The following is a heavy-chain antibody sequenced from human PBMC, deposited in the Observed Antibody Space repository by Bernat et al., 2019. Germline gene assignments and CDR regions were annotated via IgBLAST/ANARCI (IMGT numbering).Heavy chain of an antibody. V-gene: IGHV3-11*06. CDR3: VRDLSNPTAYYYYGMDV. J-gene: IGHJ6*02. Sequence: QVQLVESGGGLVKPGGSLRLSCAASGFTFSDYYMSWIRQAPGKGLEWVSYISSSSSYTNYADSVKGRFTISRDNAKNSLYLQMNSLRAEDTAVYYCVRDLSNPTAYYYYGMDVWGQGTTVTVSS. CDR2: ISSSSSYT. CDR1: GFTFSDYY. D-gene: IGHD4-11*01.